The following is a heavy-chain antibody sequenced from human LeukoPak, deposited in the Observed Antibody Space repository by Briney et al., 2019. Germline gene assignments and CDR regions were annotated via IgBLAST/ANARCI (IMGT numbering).Heavy chain of an antibody. D-gene: IGHD2-15*01. J-gene: IGHJ4*02. Sequence: KPGGSLSLSCSASGFNFRSFSMTWVRQAPGMGLEWVSSISSSGTYIYYTDSVKGRFTISRDNATNSLYLHMNSLRAEDTAVYYCARDPGLSGGSCSSDYWGQGTLVTVSS. CDR1: GFNFRSFS. V-gene: IGHV3-21*01. CDR2: ISSSGTYI. CDR3: ARDPGLSGGSCSSDY.